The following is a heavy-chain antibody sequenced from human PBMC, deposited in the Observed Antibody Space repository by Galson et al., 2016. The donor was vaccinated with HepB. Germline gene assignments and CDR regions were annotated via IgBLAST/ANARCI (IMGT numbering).Heavy chain of an antibody. Sequence: QSGAEVKKPGQSLKISCKGSGYSFTNYWISWVRQMPGKGLEWMGRIDPSDSYINSSPSFQGHVAISVDKSINTAYLQGSSLKASDTAIYYCAKQDEDHGDGFDIWGQGTMVTVSS. CDR2: IDPSDSYI. J-gene: IGHJ3*02. CDR3: AKQDEDHGDGFDI. CDR1: GYSFTNYW. D-gene: IGHD1-14*01. V-gene: IGHV5-10-1*01.